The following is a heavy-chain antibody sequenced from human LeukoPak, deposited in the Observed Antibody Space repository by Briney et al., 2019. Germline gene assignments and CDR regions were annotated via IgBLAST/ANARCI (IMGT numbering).Heavy chain of an antibody. Sequence: GGSLRLSCVVSGFTFSDAWMSWVRQAPGRGLEWVGRMKAHADGGATDYAASVKGRFTVSRDDSKNMVYLQMISLQTEDSGMYYCTTMGGSPGFDFWGPGTLVTVSP. D-gene: IGHD1-26*01. J-gene: IGHJ4*02. CDR1: GFTFSDAW. V-gene: IGHV3-15*01. CDR3: TTMGGSPGFDF. CDR2: MKAHADGGAT.